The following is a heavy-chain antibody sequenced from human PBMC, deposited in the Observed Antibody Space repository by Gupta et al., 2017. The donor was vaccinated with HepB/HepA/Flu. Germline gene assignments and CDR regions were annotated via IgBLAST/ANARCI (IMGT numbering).Heavy chain of an antibody. D-gene: IGHD3-10*01. Sequence: QVQLVQSGAEVRRPGASVKVSCQTSGFDFNLYYMHWVRQAPGQGLEWMGIINPISNSVNSERTFRGIVTMTRETSKKTVVMELSSLKFEVKAXYXCARNLXSAAGSFDNEFDVWGQGTVGTVSS. CDR2: INPISNSV. V-gene: IGHV1-46*02. CDR3: ARNLXSAAGSFDNEFDV. CDR1: GFDFNLYY. J-gene: IGHJ3*01.